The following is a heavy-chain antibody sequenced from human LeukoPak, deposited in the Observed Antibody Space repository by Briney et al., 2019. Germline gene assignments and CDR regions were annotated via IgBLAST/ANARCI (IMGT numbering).Heavy chain of an antibody. J-gene: IGHJ5*02. CDR3: AKVGLSYYASGSYYNWFDP. CDR1: GFTFSSYG. D-gene: IGHD3-10*01. V-gene: IGHV3-30*18. CDR2: RSYDGSNK. Sequence: PGRSLRLSCAASGFTFSSYGMHWVRQAPGKGLEWVAVRSYDGSNKYYADSVKGRFTISRDNSKNTLYLQMNSLRAEDTAVYYCAKVGLSYYASGSYYNWFDPWGQGTLVTVSS.